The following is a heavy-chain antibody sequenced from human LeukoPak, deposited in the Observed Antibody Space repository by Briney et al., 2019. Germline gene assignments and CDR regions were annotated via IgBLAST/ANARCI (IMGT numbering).Heavy chain of an antibody. J-gene: IGHJ4*02. CDR1: GYSFTTYW. CDR3: ARLSLRLGELSLYADY. Sequence: GESLKISCKGSGYSFTTYWIAWVRQMPGKGLEWMGIIYPGDSDTRYSPSFQGQVTISADKSISTAYLQWSSLKASDTAMYYCARLSLRLGELSLYADYWGQGTLVTVSS. D-gene: IGHD3-16*02. V-gene: IGHV5-51*01. CDR2: IYPGDSDT.